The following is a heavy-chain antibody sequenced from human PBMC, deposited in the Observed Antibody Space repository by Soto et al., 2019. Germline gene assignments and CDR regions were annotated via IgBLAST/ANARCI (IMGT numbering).Heavy chain of an antibody. J-gene: IGHJ4*02. CDR1: GFTFSSYW. CDR2: MHQHGSDI. V-gene: IGHV3-7*03. CDR3: ATDTYCPATCYRGHGN. Sequence: EVQLVESGGDLVQPGGSLRLSCAASGFTFSSYWMAWVRQSPGKGLEWVASMHQHGSDIQYVDSVRGRFTISRDNARNLLYLQMNNLRVEDTAIYDCATDTYCPATCYRGHGNWGQGTLGTVSS. D-gene: IGHD2-8*02.